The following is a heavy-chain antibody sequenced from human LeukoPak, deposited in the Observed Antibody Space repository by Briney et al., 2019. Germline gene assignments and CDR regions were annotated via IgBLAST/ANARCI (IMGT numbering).Heavy chain of an antibody. V-gene: IGHV1-2*02. CDR2: INPNSGGT. J-gene: IGHJ3*02. CDR3: ARDPHSCSSTSCRWAHAFDI. Sequence: GASVKVSCKASGYTFTGYYMHWVRQAPGQGLEWMGWINPNSGGTNYAQKFQGRVTMTRDTSISTAYMEPSRLRSDDTAVYYCARDPHSCSSTSCRWAHAFDIWGQGTMVTVSS. CDR1: GYTFTGYY. D-gene: IGHD2-2*01.